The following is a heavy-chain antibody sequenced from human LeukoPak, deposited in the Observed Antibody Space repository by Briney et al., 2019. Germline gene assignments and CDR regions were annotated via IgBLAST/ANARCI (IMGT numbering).Heavy chain of an antibody. CDR2: TYYRSKWYN. CDR3: ARGTGIPYYDFRSGYPSFDY. V-gene: IGHV6-1*01. CDR1: GDSVSSNSAA. D-gene: IGHD3-3*01. J-gene: IGHJ4*02. Sequence: SQTLSLTCAISGDSVSSNSAAWNWIRQSPSRGLEWLGRTYYRSKWYNDYAVSVKSRITINPDTSKNQFSLKLSSVTAADTAVYYCARGTGIPYYDFRSGYPSFDYWGQGTLVTVSS.